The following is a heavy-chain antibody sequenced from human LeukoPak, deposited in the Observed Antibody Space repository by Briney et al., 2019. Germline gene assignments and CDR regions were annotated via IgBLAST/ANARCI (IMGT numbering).Heavy chain of an antibody. CDR3: ARGAAMVIGAFDI. Sequence: SVKVSCKASGGTFSSYAISWVRQAPGQGLEWMGGIIPIFGTANYAQKFQGRVTITTDESTSTAYMELSSLRSEDTAVYYCARGAAMVIGAFDIWGQGTMLTVSS. CDR2: IIPIFGTA. V-gene: IGHV1-69*05. D-gene: IGHD5-18*01. CDR1: GGTFSSYA. J-gene: IGHJ3*02.